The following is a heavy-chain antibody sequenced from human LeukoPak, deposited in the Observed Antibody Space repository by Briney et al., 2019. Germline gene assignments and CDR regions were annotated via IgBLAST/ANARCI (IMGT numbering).Heavy chain of an antibody. CDR2: MSHDGSSE. V-gene: IGHV3-30*18. CDR3: AKDWGSSDWYNWFDP. D-gene: IGHD6-19*01. Sequence: GGSLRLSCAASGFTFSNYALSWVRQAPGKGLEWVAMMSHDGSSEHYADSVKGRFTISRDNSKNTLYLQLNSLRVEDTAVYYCAKDWGSSDWYNWFDPWGQGTLVTVSS. CDR1: GFTFSNYA. J-gene: IGHJ5*02.